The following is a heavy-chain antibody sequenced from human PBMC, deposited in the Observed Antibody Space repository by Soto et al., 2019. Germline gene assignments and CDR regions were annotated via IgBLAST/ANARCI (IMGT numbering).Heavy chain of an antibody. D-gene: IGHD2-8*01. Sequence: QVQLQESGPGLVKPSEALSLTCTVPGGSINSYYWSWIRQPPGKGLEWIGNIYYSGSTNYNPSLKSRVTISVDTAKNQFSLKLSSVTAADTAVYYCARHGYCSDGVCPDSLDYWGQGTLVTVSS. CDR2: IYYSGST. CDR3: ARHGYCSDGVCPDSLDY. J-gene: IGHJ4*02. CDR1: GGSINSYY. V-gene: IGHV4-59*01.